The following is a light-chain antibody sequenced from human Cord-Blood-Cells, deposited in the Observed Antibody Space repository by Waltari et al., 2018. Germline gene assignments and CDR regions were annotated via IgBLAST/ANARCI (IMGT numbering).Light chain of an antibody. CDR2: EFS. J-gene: IGLJ1*01. Sequence: QSALTQPRSVSGSPGQSVTISCTGTSSDVGGYNFVSWYQQHPGKAPKLLIYEFSKRPARGSHLFSVSQSGATGSPRLSVRQTQEVAENFCCAYAGGSTLYVSGTGTKVTVL. CDR3: CAYAGGSTLYV. V-gene: IGLV2-23*02. CDR1: SSDVGGYNF.